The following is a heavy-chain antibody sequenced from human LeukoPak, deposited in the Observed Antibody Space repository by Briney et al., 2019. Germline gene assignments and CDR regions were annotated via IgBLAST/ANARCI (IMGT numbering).Heavy chain of an antibody. CDR1: GDSISSAC. CDR2: ICHSGISGNT. Sequence: SETLSLTCTVSGDSISSACWSWSRQPPGKGLEWIGSICHSGISGNTYYNPSLKSRVTISVDTPKNQFSLKLSSVTAADTAVYSCAREVGPVTSHRIDSWGQGSLVTVSS. CDR3: AREVGPVTSHRIDS. J-gene: IGHJ4*02. V-gene: IGHV4-59*04. D-gene: IGHD1-26*01.